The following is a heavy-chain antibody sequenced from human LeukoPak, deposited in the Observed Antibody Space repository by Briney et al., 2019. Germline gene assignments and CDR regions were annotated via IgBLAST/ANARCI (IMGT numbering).Heavy chain of an antibody. J-gene: IGHJ4*02. CDR1: GFTFSNAW. D-gene: IGHD5-18*01. CDR3: ARASGDIVETATMGSY. CDR2: ISSSSSSI. V-gene: IGHV3-21*01. Sequence: SGGSLRLSCAASGFTFSNAWMSWVRQAPGKGLEWVSSISSSSSSIYYADSVKGRFTISRDNAKNSLYLQMNSLRAEDTAVYYCARASGDIVETATMGSYWGQGTLVTVSS.